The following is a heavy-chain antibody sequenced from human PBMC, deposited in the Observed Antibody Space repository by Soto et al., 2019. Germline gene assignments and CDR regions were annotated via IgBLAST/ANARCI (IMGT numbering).Heavy chain of an antibody. Sequence: QVQLHESGPGLVKPSETLSLTCTVSVGSISSYYWSWLRQPPGKGLEWIVYSYYRGSTNDNPSLRSRVTISADTSKNQLSLKLGSVTAADTALYYWASLYGYYFVYWGQGTLVTFSS. D-gene: IGHD2-2*02. J-gene: IGHJ4*02. V-gene: IGHV4-59*08. CDR3: ASLYGYYFVY. CDR1: VGSISSYY. CDR2: SYYRGST.